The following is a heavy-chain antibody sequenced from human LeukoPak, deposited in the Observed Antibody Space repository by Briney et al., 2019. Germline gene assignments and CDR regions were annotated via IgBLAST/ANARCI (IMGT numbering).Heavy chain of an antibody. V-gene: IGHV3-74*01. CDR2: ISNDGSAT. CDR3: VRDFASGLDY. D-gene: IGHD3-10*01. J-gene: IGHJ4*02. Sequence: PGGSLRLSCAASGFTFSSYWMHWVRQGPGKGPVWVSRISNDGSATWYADSVKGRFTISRDNAKNTLYLQMNSLRAEDTAVYYCVRDFASGLDYWGQGTLVTVSS. CDR1: GFTFSSYW.